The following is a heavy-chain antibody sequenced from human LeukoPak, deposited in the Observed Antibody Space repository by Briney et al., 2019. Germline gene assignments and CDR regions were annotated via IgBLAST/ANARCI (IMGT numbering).Heavy chain of an antibody. CDR3: ARFVIEGLDY. CDR2: ISGSGGST. Sequence: GGSLRLSCAASGFTFSSYAMSWVRQAPGKGLEWVSAISGSGGSTYYADSVKGWFTISRDNSKNTLYLQMNSLRAEDTAVYYCARFVIEGLDYWGQGTLVTVSS. V-gene: IGHV3-23*01. D-gene: IGHD2-21*01. J-gene: IGHJ4*02. CDR1: GFTFSSYA.